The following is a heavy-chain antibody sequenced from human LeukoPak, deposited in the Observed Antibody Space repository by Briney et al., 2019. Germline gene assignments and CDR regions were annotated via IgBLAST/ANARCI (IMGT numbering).Heavy chain of an antibody. CDR2: IYYSGST. D-gene: IGHD6-19*01. CDR1: GGSISSYY. V-gene: IGHV4-59*01. Sequence: SETLSLTCTVSGGSISSYYWSWVRQPPGKGLEWIGYIYYSGSTNYNPSLKSRVTISVDTSKNQFSLKLSSVTAADTAVYYCARSPQWLLFDYWGQGTLVTVSS. J-gene: IGHJ4*02. CDR3: ARSPQWLLFDY.